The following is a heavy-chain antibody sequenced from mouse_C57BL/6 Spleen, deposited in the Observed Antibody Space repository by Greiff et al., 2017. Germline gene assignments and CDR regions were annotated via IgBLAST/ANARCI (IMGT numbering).Heavy chain of an antibody. CDR2: IDPSDSYT. J-gene: IGHJ4*01. CDR1: GYTFTSSW. V-gene: IGHV1-69*01. D-gene: IGHD1-1*01. Sequence: QVQLQQPGAELVMPGASVKLSCKASGYTFTSSWMHWVKQRPGQGREWIGEIDPSDSYTNYNQNFKGKSTLTVDKSSSTAYRQLSSLTSEDSAVYYCARSYGSSLYAMDYWGQGTSVTVSS. CDR3: ARSYGSSLYAMDY.